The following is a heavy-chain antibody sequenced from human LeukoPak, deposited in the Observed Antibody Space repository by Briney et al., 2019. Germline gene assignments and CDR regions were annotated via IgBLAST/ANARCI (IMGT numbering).Heavy chain of an antibody. D-gene: IGHD3-10*01. V-gene: IGHV4-38-2*02. J-gene: IGHJ5*02. CDR1: GYSISSGYY. CDR2: IYYSGST. Sequence: SETLSLTCTVSGYSISSGYYWGWIRQPPGKGLEWIGYIYYSGSTYYNPSLKSRVTISVDTSKNQFSLKLSSVTAADTAVYYCARDPSITMVRGVYRWGQGTLVTVSS. CDR3: ARDPSITMVRGVYR.